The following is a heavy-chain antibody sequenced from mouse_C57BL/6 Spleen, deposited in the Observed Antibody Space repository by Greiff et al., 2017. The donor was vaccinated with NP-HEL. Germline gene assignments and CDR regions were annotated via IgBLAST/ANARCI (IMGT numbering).Heavy chain of an antibody. CDR1: GYSITSGYY. D-gene: IGHD2-4*01. CDR2: ISYDGSN. V-gene: IGHV3-6*01. J-gene: IGHJ3*01. Sequence: EVKLQESGPGLVKPSQSLSLTCSVTGYSITSGYYWNWIRQFPGNQLEWMGYISYDGSNNYNPSLKNRISITRDTSKNPLFLKLNSVTTEDTATDYCAREDYDGAWFAYWGQGTLVTVSA. CDR3: AREDYDGAWFAY.